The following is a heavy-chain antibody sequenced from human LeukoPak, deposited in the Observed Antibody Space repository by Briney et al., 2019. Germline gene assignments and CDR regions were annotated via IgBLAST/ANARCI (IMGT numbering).Heavy chain of an antibody. D-gene: IGHD3-3*01. CDR2: IIPIFGTA. CDR3: ARGTTPFGVVDYYYMDV. V-gene: IGHV1-69*13. Sequence: ASVKVSCKASGYTFSNYDISWVRQAPGQGLEWMGGIIPIFGTANYAQKFQGRVTITADESTSTAYMELSSLRSEDTAVYYCARGTTPFGVVDYYYMDVWGKGTTVTVSS. J-gene: IGHJ6*03. CDR1: GYTFSNYD.